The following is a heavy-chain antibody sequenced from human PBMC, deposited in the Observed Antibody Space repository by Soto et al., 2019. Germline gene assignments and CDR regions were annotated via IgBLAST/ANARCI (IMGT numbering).Heavy chain of an antibody. V-gene: IGHV1-46*01. CDR2: INPSGGST. CDR3: ARPAGRLANWFDP. J-gene: IGHJ5*02. Sequence: QVQLVQSGAEVKKPGASVKVSCKASGYTFTDYRMIWVRQAPGQGLEWMGIINPSGGSTNYAPNFQGRVTLTRDSFTSTVYMELSSLTSEDTAVYYCARPAGRLANWFDPWGQGTLVTVSS. CDR1: GYTFTDYR. D-gene: IGHD6-6*01.